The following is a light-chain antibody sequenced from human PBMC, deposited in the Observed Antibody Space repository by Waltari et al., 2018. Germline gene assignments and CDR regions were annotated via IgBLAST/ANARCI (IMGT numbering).Light chain of an antibody. CDR2: DVT. CDR1: SSDVGGYTY. J-gene: IGLJ2*01. Sequence: QSALTQPASVHGSPGQSITISCTGTSSDVGGYTYVSWYQQHPGKAPKLLIYDVTDRPSGVSSRFSGSKSGNTASLTISGLQAEDEADYYCSSYTSSSSFSISSSVLFGGGTKVAVL. CDR3: SSYTSSSSFSISSSVL. V-gene: IGLV2-14*03.